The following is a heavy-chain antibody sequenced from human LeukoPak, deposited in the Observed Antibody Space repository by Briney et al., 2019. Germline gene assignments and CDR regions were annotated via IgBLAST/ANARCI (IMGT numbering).Heavy chain of an antibody. CDR3: ARLITFGYSYGLGCDY. Sequence: SETLSLTCTVSGGSVSRGSYYWSWIRQSPGKGLEWIGYISYSGSTKYNPSLKSRVTISVDTSKNQFSLKLTSVTAADTAVYYCARLITFGYSYGLGCDYWGQGTLVTVSS. V-gene: IGHV4-61*01. D-gene: IGHD5-18*01. J-gene: IGHJ4*02. CDR1: GGSVSRGSYY. CDR2: ISYSGST.